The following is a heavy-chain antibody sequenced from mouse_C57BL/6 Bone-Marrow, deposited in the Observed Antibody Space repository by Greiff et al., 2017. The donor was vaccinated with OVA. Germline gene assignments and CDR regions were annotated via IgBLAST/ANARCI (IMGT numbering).Heavy chain of an antibody. D-gene: IGHD2-2*01. CDR3: ARHVGIIYYGYDEGYAMDY. Sequence: EVQLVESGGDLVKPGGSLKLSCAASGFTFSSYGMSWVRQTPDKRLEWVATISSGGSYTYYPASVTGRFTISRDNAKNTLYLQMSRLKSEDTAMNYCARHVGIIYYGYDEGYAMDYWGQGTSVTVSS. CDR1: GFTFSSYG. CDR2: ISSGGSYT. V-gene: IGHV5-6*01. J-gene: IGHJ4*01.